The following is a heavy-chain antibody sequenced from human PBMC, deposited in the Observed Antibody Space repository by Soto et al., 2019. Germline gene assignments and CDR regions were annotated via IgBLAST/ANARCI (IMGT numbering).Heavy chain of an antibody. CDR3: AKDPTGSPIMIFDY. CDR1: GVTFSSYA. V-gene: IGHV3-23*01. D-gene: IGHD4-17*01. CDR2: ISGSGGST. Sequence: GGSLRLSWAAAGVTFSSYAMSWVSRAPGKGLEWVSAISGSGGSTYYADSVKGRFTISRDNSKNTLYLQMNSLRAEDTTVYYCAKDPTGSPIMIFDYWGQGTLVTVSS. J-gene: IGHJ4*02.